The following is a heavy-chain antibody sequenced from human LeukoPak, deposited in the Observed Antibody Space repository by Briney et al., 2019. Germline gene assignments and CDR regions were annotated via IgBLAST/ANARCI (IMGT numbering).Heavy chain of an antibody. V-gene: IGHV3-9*03. CDR3: AKDRGDQGSDAFDI. D-gene: IGHD2-21*01. J-gene: IGHJ3*02. CDR2: ISLNSGSI. Sequence: PGGSLRLSCAASGFTFDDYSMHWVRQAPGKGLEWVSGISLNSGSIVYADSVKGRFTISRDNAKNSLYLQMNSLRAEDMALYSCAKDRGDQGSDAFDIWGQGTMVTVSS. CDR1: GFTFDDYS.